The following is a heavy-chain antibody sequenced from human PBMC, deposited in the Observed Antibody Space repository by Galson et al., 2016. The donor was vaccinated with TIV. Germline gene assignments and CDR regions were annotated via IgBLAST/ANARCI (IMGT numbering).Heavy chain of an antibody. J-gene: IGHJ4*02. CDR1: GGSISSSY. V-gene: IGHV4-59*12. Sequence: SETLSLTCTVSGGSISSSYWSWIRQPPGKGLELIGYISHSGTTNYKYSLKSRATISVDTSKNQMSLRLTSVTAADTAFYYYARGVTIFGLIRAAPYDDWGQGTLVTVSS. CDR2: ISHSGTT. D-gene: IGHD6-6*01. CDR3: ARGVTIFGLIRAAPYDD.